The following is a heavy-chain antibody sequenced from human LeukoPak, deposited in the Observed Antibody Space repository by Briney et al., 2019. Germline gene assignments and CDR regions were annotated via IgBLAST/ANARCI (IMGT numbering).Heavy chain of an antibody. CDR3: AGAVAYCGGDCYYSAFDI. Sequence: SETLSLTCAVSGGSISSYYWSWIRQPPGKGLEWIGYIYYSGSTNYNPSLKSRVTISVDTSKNQFSLKLSSVTAADTAVYYCAGAVAYCGGDCYYSAFDIWGQGTMVTVSS. CDR1: GGSISSYY. V-gene: IGHV4-59*01. D-gene: IGHD2-21*02. CDR2: IYYSGST. J-gene: IGHJ3*02.